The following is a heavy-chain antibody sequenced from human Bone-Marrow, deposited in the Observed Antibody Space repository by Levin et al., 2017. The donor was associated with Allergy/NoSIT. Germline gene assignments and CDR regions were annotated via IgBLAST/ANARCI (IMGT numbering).Heavy chain of an antibody. V-gene: IGHV2-70*04. CDR2: IDWDGDN. Sequence: QTLSLPCTFSGFSLRTSGMRVRWIRQPPGKALEWLARIDWDGDNFYSTSLKTRLSISKDTSKNQVVLTLTNMDPVDTATYYCARISSRDCTSTSCHFDYWGQGTLVAVSS. D-gene: IGHD2-2*01. J-gene: IGHJ4*02. CDR1: GFSLRTSGMR. CDR3: ARISSRDCTSTSCHFDY.